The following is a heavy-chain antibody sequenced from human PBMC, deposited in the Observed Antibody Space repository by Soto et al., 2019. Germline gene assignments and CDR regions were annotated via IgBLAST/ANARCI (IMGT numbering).Heavy chain of an antibody. Sequence: EVRLLESGGGLVQSGGSLRLSCVASGFTLSSYAMSWVRQAPEKGLEWVSAISGSGTSTYYTDSVKGRFTISRDNSENTLYLQMNSLRDEDTATYFCAREVVLGGTNFYYYGLGVWGQGATVAVSS. CDR3: AREVVLGGTNFYYYGLGV. D-gene: IGHD3-10*01. V-gene: IGHV3-23*01. J-gene: IGHJ6*02. CDR1: GFTLSSYA. CDR2: ISGSGTST.